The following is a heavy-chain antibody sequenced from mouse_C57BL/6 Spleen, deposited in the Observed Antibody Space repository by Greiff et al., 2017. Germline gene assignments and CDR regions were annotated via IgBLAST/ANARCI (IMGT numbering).Heavy chain of an antibody. Sequence: VQLQESGPELVKPGASVKISCKASGYAFSSSWMHWVKQRPGKGLEWIGRIYPGDGDTNYNGKFKGKATLTADKSSSTAYMQLSSLTSEDSAVYFCAREDGSSYFDYWGQGTTLTVSS. V-gene: IGHV1-82*01. D-gene: IGHD1-1*01. J-gene: IGHJ2*01. CDR3: AREDGSSYFDY. CDR2: IYPGDGDT. CDR1: GYAFSSSW.